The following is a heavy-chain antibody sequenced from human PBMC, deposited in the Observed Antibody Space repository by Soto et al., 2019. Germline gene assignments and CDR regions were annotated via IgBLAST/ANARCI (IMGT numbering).Heavy chain of an antibody. CDR3: ARGGSAADVVNYYGMDV. CDR2: VNHSGST. Sequence: SETLSLTCAVYGGSFSGYYWSWIRQPPGKGLEWIGEVNHSGSTNYNPSLKSRVTISVDTSKNQFSLKLSSVTAADTAVYYCARGGSAADVVNYYGMDVWGQGTTVTVSS. CDR1: GGSFSGYY. D-gene: IGHD6-13*01. J-gene: IGHJ6*02. V-gene: IGHV4-34*01.